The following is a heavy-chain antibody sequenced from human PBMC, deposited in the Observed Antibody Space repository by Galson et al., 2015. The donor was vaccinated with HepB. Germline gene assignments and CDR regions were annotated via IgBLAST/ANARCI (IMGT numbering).Heavy chain of an antibody. D-gene: IGHD1-26*01. J-gene: IGHJ4*02. CDR1: GDSVSSNSAA. CDR3: ARDQMGGEWEPYDY. CDR2: TYYRSKWYN. Sequence: CAISGDSVSSNSAAWNWIRQSPSGGLEWLGRTYYRSKWYNDYAVSVKSRITINPDTSKNQFSLQLNSVTPEDTAVYYCARDQMGGEWEPYDYWGQGTLVTVSS. V-gene: IGHV6-1*01.